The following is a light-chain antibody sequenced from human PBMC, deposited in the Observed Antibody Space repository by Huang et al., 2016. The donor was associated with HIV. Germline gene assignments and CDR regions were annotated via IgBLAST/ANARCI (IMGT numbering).Light chain of an antibody. J-gene: IGKJ4*01. V-gene: IGKV3-15*01. CDR1: QNVVNN. CDR3: QQYYDWPPLT. Sequence: EIVMTQSPATLSVSPGGRATLSCRASQNVVNNLAWYQQKPGQTPRLLVYGASTRAAGIPARFNGSGSETEFTLTISSLQSEDFAVYYCQQYYDWPPLTFGGGTEVEIK. CDR2: GAS.